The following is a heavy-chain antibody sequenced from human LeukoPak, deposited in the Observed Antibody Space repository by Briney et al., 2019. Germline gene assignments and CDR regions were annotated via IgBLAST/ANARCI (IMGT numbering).Heavy chain of an antibody. V-gene: IGHV3-23*01. D-gene: IGHD4-17*01. Sequence: GGSLRLSCAASGFTFSSYAMSWVRQAPGKGLEWVSAISGSGGSTYYADSVKGRFTISRDNSKNTLYLQMNSLRAEDTAVYYCAKDIPDYGDTNYYYHYGMDVWGQGTTVTVSS. CDR3: AKDIPDYGDTNYYYHYGMDV. CDR2: ISGSGGST. CDR1: GFTFSSYA. J-gene: IGHJ6*02.